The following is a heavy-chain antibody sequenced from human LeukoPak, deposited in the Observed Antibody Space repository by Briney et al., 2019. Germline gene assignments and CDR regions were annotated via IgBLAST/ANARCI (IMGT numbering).Heavy chain of an antibody. CDR3: AAQRGITMVRGVIRGDY. CDR2: IYSGGST. V-gene: IGHV3-66*01. CDR1: GFTFSSYA. D-gene: IGHD3-10*01. J-gene: IGHJ4*02. Sequence: PGGSLRLSCAASGFTFSSYAMSWVRRAPGKGLEWVSVIYSGGSTYYADSVKGRFTISRDNSKNTLYLQMNSLRAEDTAVYYCAAQRGITMVRGVIRGDYWGQGTLVTVSS.